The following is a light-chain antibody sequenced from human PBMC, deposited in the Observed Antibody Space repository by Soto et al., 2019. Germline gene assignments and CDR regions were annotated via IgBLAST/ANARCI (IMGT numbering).Light chain of an antibody. V-gene: IGLV1-40*03. J-gene: IGLJ1*01. CDR3: QSHDDIVTTV. CDR1: SSNVGAGYD. CDR2: GNN. Sequence: QSALTQPPSVFGAPGQRVTISCTGSSSNVGAGYDVHWYQQIPGTAPKLLIYGNNNRPSGVPDRFSGSKSGASASLAISGLQPEDEADYYCQSHDDIVTTVFGTGTKVTVL.